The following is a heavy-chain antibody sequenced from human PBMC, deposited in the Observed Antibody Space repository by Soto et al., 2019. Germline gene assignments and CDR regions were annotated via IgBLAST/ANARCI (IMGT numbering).Heavy chain of an antibody. V-gene: IGHV1-69*01. CDR1: GGTFSSYA. D-gene: IGHD2-21*02. J-gene: IGHJ6*02. CDR2: IIPIFGTA. Sequence: QVQLVQSGAEVKKPGSSVKVSCKASGGTFSSYAISWVRQAPGQGLEWMGGIIPIFGTANYAQKFQGRVTITADESTSTAYMELSSLRSEDTAVYYCARGGDCYSGCYYYYGMDVWGQGTTVTVSS. CDR3: ARGGDCYSGCYYYYGMDV.